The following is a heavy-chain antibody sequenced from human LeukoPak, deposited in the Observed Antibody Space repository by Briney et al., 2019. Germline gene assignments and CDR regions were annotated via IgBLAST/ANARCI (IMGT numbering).Heavy chain of an antibody. V-gene: IGHV3-33*01. Sequence: GGSLRLSCAASGFTLSSYGMHWVRQAPGKGLEWVAVIWYDGSNKEYADSVKGRFTISRDNSKNTLYWEMNSLRAEDTAVYYCARENGHFDYWGQGTLVTVSS. CDR3: ARENGHFDY. CDR2: IWYDGSNK. J-gene: IGHJ4*02. CDR1: GFTLSSYG. D-gene: IGHD2-8*01.